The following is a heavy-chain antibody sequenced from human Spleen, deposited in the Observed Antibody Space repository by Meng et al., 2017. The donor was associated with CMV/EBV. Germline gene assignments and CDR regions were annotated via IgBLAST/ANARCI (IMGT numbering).Heavy chain of an antibody. CDR2: ISPYDGP. V-gene: IGHV1-18*01. CDR1: YTFTNYG. D-gene: IGHD2-2*01. J-gene: IGHJ5*02. Sequence: YTFTNYGISWVRQAPGRGLEWIGWISPYDGPNYARNRRGRVTLTTDTSTTTAYMELRSLRSDDTAVYYCARDLEYCGSTSCFEDRFDPWGQGTLVTVSS. CDR3: ARDLEYCGSTSCFEDRFDP.